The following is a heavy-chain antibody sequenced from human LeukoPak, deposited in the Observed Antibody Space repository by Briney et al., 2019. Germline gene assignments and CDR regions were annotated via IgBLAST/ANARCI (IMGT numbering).Heavy chain of an antibody. V-gene: IGHV4-30-4*01. CDR2: IYYSGST. D-gene: IGHD4-17*01. J-gene: IGHJ4*02. CDR3: ARETPYGDYTYYFDY. CDR1: GGSVSSGDYY. Sequence: SETLSLTCTVSGGSVSSGDYYWSWIRQPPGKGLEWIGYIYYSGSTYYNPSLKSRVIISVDTSKNQFSLKLSSVTAADTAVYYCARETPYGDYTYYFDYWGQGTLVTVSS.